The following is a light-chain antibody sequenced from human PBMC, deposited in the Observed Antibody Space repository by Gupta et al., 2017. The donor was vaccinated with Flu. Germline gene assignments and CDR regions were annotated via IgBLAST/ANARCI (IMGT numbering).Light chain of an antibody. CDR3: SSYTRFTTLI. J-gene: IGLJ1*01. CDR1: SSDIGYSNY. CDR2: DVS. Sequence: QSALPQPASVSGSPGLSITISCTGTSSDIGYSNYVSWYQQHPGQAPKLMIYDVSERPPGVSSRFSGSKSGNTASLTISGLQAEDDADYYCSSYTRFTTLIFGTGTRVTVL. V-gene: IGLV2-14*01.